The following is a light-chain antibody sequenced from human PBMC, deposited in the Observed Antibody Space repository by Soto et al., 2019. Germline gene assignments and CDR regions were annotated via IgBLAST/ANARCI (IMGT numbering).Light chain of an antibody. CDR1: SGSIASNY. CDR2: EDN. J-gene: IGLJ2*01. CDR3: QSYQSGNVV. Sequence: NFMLTQPHSVSESPGKTVTIACTRSSGSIASNYVQWYQQRPGSAPTPVIYEDNERPSGVPDRFSGSIDSSSNSASLTISRLKTDDEADYYCQSYQSGNVVFGGGTKLTVL. V-gene: IGLV6-57*04.